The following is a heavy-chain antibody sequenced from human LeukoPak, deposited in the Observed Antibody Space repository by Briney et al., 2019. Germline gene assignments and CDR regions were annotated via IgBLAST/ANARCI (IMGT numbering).Heavy chain of an antibody. Sequence: SVKVSCKASGGTFSSYAISWVRQAAGQGLEWMGRIIPILGIANYAQKFQGRVTITADKSTSTAYMELSSLRSEDTAVYYCARDLFQGYSGYEKYYFDYWGQGTLVTVSS. V-gene: IGHV1-69*04. D-gene: IGHD5-12*01. CDR2: IIPILGIA. J-gene: IGHJ4*02. CDR1: GGTFSSYA. CDR3: ARDLFQGYSGYEKYYFDY.